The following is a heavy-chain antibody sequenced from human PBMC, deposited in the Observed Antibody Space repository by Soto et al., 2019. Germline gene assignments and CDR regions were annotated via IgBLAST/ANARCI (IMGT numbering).Heavy chain of an antibody. CDR2: IIPIFGTA. CDR3: ARGRDWDTVMDMLTFPDAFDI. V-gene: IGHV1-69*13. J-gene: IGHJ3*02. CDR1: GGTFSSYA. D-gene: IGHD5-18*01. Sequence: SVKVSCKASGGTFSSYAISWVRQAPGQGLEWMGGIIPIFGTANYAQKFQGRVTITADESTSTAYMELSSLRSEDTAVYYCARGRDWDTVMDMLTFPDAFDIWGQGTMVT.